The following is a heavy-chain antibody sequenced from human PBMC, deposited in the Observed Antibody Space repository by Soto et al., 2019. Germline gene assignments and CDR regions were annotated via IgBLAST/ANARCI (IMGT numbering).Heavy chain of an antibody. CDR3: ARGSYDDSSGYYGP. D-gene: IGHD3-22*01. J-gene: IGHJ5*02. CDR1: GGSISRGDYY. CDR2: IYYSGST. Sequence: SETLSLTCTVSGGSISRGDYYWAWIRQPPGKGLEWIGYIYYSGSTYYNPSLKSRVTISVDTSKNQFSLKLSSVTAADTAVYYCARGSYDDSSGYYGPWGQGTLVTVSS. V-gene: IGHV4-30-4*01.